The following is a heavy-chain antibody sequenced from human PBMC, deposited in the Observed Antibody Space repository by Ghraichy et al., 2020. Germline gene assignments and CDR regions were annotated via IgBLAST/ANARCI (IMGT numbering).Heavy chain of an antibody. CDR3: VREKYSVTTYGPSGRLGNNGMDV. CDR2: IKPDGAEK. CDR1: AFNFRNYW. D-gene: IGHD4-17*01. J-gene: IGHJ6*02. Sequence: GGSLRLSCAASAFNFRNYWMSWVRQAPGKGLEWVANIKPDGAEKFYVDSVKGRFTISRDNGRKSLFLQMNGLRAEDTAVYYCVREKYSVTTYGPSGRLGNNGMDVWGQGTTVTVSS. V-gene: IGHV3-7*03.